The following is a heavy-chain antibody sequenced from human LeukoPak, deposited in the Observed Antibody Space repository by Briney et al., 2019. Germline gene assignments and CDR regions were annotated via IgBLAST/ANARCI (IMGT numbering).Heavy chain of an antibody. CDR1: GWTFSSYA. D-gene: IGHD6-13*01. CDR2: ISGSGGST. J-gene: IGHJ4*02. CDR3: AKVPEVSSRWYEYYFDY. V-gene: IGHV3-23*01. Sequence: GGSLRLSCAASGWTFSSYAMSWVGQARGKGREGVAAISGSGGSTYYADSVKGRFTISRDNSKTTLYLQMNSLRAEDTAVYYCAKVPEVSSRWYEYYFDYWRQGTLVTVSS.